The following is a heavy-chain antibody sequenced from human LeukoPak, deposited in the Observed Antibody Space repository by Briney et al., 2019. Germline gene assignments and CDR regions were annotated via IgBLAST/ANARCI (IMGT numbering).Heavy chain of an antibody. D-gene: IGHD2-2*01. CDR2: ISVSGEST. J-gene: IGHJ6*03. V-gene: IGHV3-23*01. CDR3: AKAGCTGTSCYYHYYYMDV. Sequence: GGSLRLSCAASGFTFSSYAINWVRQAPGKGLEWVSSISVSGESTYYADSVKGRCTISRDNSKNTLYLQLNSLRVEDTAVYYCAKAGCTGTSCYYHYYYMDVWGKGTTVNVSS. CDR1: GFTFSSYA.